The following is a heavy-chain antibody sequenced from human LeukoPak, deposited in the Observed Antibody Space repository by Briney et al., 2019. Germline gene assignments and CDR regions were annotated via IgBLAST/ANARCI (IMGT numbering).Heavy chain of an antibody. CDR1: GYTFTSYD. D-gene: IGHD5-18*01. CDR2: MNPNSGNT. V-gene: IGHV1-8*01. CDR3: ARSVIQLWFSTDTTRFDP. Sequence: ASVKVSCKASGYTFTSYDINWVRPATGQGLEWMGWMNPNSGNTGYAQKFQGRVTMTRNTSISTAYMELSSLRSEDTAVYYCARSVIQLWFSTDTTRFDPWGQGTLVTVSS. J-gene: IGHJ5*02.